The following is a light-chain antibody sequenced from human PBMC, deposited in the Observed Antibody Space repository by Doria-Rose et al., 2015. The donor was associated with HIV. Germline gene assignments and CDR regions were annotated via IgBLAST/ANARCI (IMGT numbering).Light chain of an antibody. J-gene: IGLJ3*02. Sequence: PTPMIHEVSNRPSGVSNAFPGSKSGTAASLTISGLQAEDEADYYCSSYPTSSTLVFGGGTKLTVL. V-gene: IGLV2-14*01. CDR3: SSYPTSSTLV. CDR2: EVS.